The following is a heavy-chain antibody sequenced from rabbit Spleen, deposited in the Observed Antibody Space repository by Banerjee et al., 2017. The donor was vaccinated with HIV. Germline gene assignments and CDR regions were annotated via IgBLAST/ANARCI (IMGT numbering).Heavy chain of an antibody. CDR1: GFSFSSSYY. V-gene: IGHV1S45*01. Sequence: QEQLVESGGGLVQPEGSLTLTCTASGFSFSSSYYMCWVRQAPGKGLEWIACIYAGSSGTTYYASWAKGRFTISKTSSTTVTLQMTSLTAAATATYFCARSDGVDAFFHLWGPGTLVTVS. CDR3: ARSDGVDAFFHL. CDR2: IYAGSSGTT. D-gene: IGHD5-1*01. J-gene: IGHJ4*01.